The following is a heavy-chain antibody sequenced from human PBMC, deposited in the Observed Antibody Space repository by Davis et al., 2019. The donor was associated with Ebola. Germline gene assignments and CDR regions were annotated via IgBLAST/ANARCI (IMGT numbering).Heavy chain of an antibody. CDR3: ARGYDGSRSTAMDV. CDR1: GFRFSSYV. V-gene: IGHV3-66*01. J-gene: IGHJ6*02. CDR2: IYSGGST. D-gene: IGHD3-10*01. Sequence: GGSLRLSCVASGFRFSSYVMGWVRQAPGKGLEWVSTIYSGGSTNYAESVKDRFIISRDGSKNILDLQMSSLRVEDTALYYCARGYDGSRSTAMDVWGQGTTVTVSS.